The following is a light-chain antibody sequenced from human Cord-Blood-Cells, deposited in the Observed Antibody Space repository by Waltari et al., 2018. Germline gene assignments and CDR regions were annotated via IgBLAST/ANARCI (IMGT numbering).Light chain of an antibody. CDR2: AAS. CDR1: QSISSY. Sequence: DIHMTQSPSSLSASVVDIVTITCRASQSISSYLNWYQQKPGKAPKLLIYAASSLEIGVPSRFSGSGSGTDFTLTISSLQSEDFATYYCQQNYSTPLTFGAGTKVEIK. CDR3: QQNYSTPLT. J-gene: IGKJ4*01. V-gene: IGKV1-39*01.